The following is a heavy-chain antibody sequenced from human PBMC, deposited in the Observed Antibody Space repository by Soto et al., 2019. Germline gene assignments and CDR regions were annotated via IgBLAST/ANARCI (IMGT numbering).Heavy chain of an antibody. V-gene: IGHV3-30*14. J-gene: IGHJ4*02. CDR3: ARPPNAYDFCSGYSDY. CDR2: RSYDGSNK. D-gene: IGHD3-3*01. CDR1: GVTFSSYA. Sequence: VQRVESGGVVVQPGSSLRLSSAASGVTFSSYAMHWVRQAAGKRLEWVAVRSYDGSNKYYADSVKGRFTISRDHSKNPLYLQLNSLRAEDTAVYYCARPPNAYDFCSGYSDYWGPGTLVTVSS.